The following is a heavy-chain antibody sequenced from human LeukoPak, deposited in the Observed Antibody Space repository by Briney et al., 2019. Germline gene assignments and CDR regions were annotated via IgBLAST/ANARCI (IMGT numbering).Heavy chain of an antibody. V-gene: IGHV1-2*02. CDR3: ARDQGKGVVPAAAIDY. D-gene: IGHD2-2*01. CDR2: INPNSGGT. J-gene: IGHJ4*02. Sequence: GASVKVSFKASGYTFTVYYMHWVRQAPGQGLEWMGWINPNSGGTNYAQKFQGRVTMTGDTSISTAYMELSRLRSDDTAVYYCARDQGKGVVPAAAIDYWGQGTLVTVSS. CDR1: GYTFTVYY.